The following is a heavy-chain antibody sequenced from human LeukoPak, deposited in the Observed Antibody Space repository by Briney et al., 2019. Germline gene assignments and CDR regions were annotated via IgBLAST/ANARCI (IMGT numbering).Heavy chain of an antibody. Sequence: SQTLSLTCTVSGGSISSGDYYWSWIRQPPWKGLEWIGYIYYSGSTYYNPSLKSRVTISVDTSKNQFSLKLSSVTAADTAVYYCASFWVGYCSSTSCFRPDYWGQGTLVTVSS. V-gene: IGHV4-30-4*01. CDR3: ASFWVGYCSSTSCFRPDY. J-gene: IGHJ4*02. CDR1: GGSISSGDYY. CDR2: IYYSGST. D-gene: IGHD2-2*01.